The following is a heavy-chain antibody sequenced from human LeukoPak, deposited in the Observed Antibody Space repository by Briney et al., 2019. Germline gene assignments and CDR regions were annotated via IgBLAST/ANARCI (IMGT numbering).Heavy chain of an antibody. Sequence: SETLSLTCTVSGGSISSSSYYWGWIRQPPGKGLEWIGSIYYSGSTYYNPSLKSRVTISVDTSKNQFSLKLSSVTAADTAVYYCAREWERDWSYWGQGTLVTVSS. CDR3: AREWERDWSY. D-gene: IGHD1-26*01. J-gene: IGHJ4*02. CDR2: IYYSGST. CDR1: GGSISSSSYY. V-gene: IGHV4-39*07.